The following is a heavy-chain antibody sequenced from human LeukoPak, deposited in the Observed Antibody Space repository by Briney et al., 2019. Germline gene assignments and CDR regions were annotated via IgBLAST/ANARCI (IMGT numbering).Heavy chain of an antibody. Sequence: SETLSLTCTVSGGSISSYYWSWIRQPPGKGLEWIGYIYYSGSTNYNPSLKSRVTISVDTSKNQFSLKLSSVTAADTAVYYCANRAYSSWPFDYWGQGTLVTVSS. CDR1: GGSISSYY. V-gene: IGHV4-59*08. CDR3: ANRAYSSWPFDY. CDR2: IYYSGST. D-gene: IGHD6-13*01. J-gene: IGHJ4*02.